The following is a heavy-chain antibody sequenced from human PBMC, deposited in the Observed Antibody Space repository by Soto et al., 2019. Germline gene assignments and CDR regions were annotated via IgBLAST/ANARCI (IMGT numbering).Heavy chain of an antibody. CDR1: GFTVSSNY. CDR3: ASSYYDRHLYFDY. Sequence: EVQLVESGGGLIQPGGSLRLSCAASGFTVSSNYMSWVRQAPGKGLEWVSVIYSGGSTYYADSVKGRFTISRDNSKNTLYLQMNSLRAEDTAVYYCASSYYDRHLYFDYWGQGTLVTVSS. CDR2: IYSGGST. D-gene: IGHD3-22*01. V-gene: IGHV3-53*01. J-gene: IGHJ4*02.